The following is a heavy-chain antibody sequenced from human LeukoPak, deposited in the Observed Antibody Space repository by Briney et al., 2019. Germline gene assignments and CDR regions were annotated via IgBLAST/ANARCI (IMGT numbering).Heavy chain of an antibody. CDR3: ARHFLTRGNEVTTPPDY. CDR1: GGSISSGGYY. J-gene: IGHJ4*02. D-gene: IGHD4-17*01. V-gene: IGHV4-30-2*03. CDR2: IYYSGST. Sequence: PSQTLSLTCTVSGGSISSGGYYWSWIRQHPGKGLEWIGSIYYSGSTYYNPSLKSRVTISVDTSKNQFSLKLSSVTAADTAVYYCARHFLTRGNEVTTPPDYWGQGTLVTVSS.